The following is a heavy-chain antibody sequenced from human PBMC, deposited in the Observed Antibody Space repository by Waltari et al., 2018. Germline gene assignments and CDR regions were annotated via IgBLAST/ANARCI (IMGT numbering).Heavy chain of an antibody. D-gene: IGHD2-15*01. V-gene: IGHV3-23*01. Sequence: EVQLLESGGGLVQPGGSLRLSCAASGFTFSSYAMSWVRQAPGKGLEWGSAISGSGGSTYYADSVKGRFTISRDNSKNTLYLQMNSLRAEDTAVYYCAKDYCSGGSCYSEGDYWGQGTLVTVSS. CDR1: GFTFSSYA. J-gene: IGHJ4*02. CDR2: ISGSGGST. CDR3: AKDYCSGGSCYSEGDY.